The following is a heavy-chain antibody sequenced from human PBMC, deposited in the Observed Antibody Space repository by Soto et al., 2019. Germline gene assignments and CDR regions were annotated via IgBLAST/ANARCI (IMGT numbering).Heavy chain of an antibody. V-gene: IGHV4-59*01. CDR3: ARDIGHYDFWSGYYSQNPDYYYYMDV. Sequence: SETNSLTCSVSGGTISSYDWSWIRKTPGKGLEWIGYIYYSGSTNYNPSLKSRVTISVDTSKNQFSLKLSSVTAADTAVYYCARDIGHYDFWSGYYSQNPDYYYYMDVWGKGTTVTVSS. CDR2: IYYSGST. J-gene: IGHJ6*03. CDR1: GGTISSYD. D-gene: IGHD3-3*01.